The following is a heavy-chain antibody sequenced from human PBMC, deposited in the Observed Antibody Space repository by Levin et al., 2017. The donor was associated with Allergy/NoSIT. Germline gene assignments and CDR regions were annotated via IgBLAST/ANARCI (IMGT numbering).Heavy chain of an antibody. Sequence: GGSLRLSCAASGFSFSSNWMTWVRQAPGKGLEWVANIKQDGTEKHYVDSVKGRFTISRDNAKNSLYLQMNSLRAEDTAVYYCARDRWAVASTGYIYYYGMDVWGQGTTVTVSS. CDR2: IKQDGTEK. V-gene: IGHV3-7*01. CDR1: GFSFSSNW. D-gene: IGHD6-19*01. J-gene: IGHJ6*02. CDR3: ARDRWAVASTGYIYYYGMDV.